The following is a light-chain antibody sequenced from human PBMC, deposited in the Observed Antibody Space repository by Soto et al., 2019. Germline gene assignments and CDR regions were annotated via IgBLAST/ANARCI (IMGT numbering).Light chain of an antibody. CDR2: AAS. Sequence: DIQMTQSPSSLSASVGDRVTITCRASQSISTFLNWYQQKPGNAPKSLIYAASNLQSGVPSRFSGSGSGTDFTLTISSLQAEDVAVYYCQQYYSTAITFGQGTRLEIK. V-gene: IGKV1-39*01. CDR3: QQYYSTAIT. J-gene: IGKJ5*01. CDR1: QSISTF.